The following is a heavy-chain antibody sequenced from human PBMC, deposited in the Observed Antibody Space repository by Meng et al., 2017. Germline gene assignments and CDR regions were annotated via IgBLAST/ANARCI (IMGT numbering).Heavy chain of an antibody. J-gene: IGHJ4*02. CDR1: GFTFSSYS. Sequence: LTGAASGFTFSSYSMNWVRQAPGKGLEWVSSISSSSSYIYYADSVKGRFTISRDNAKNSLYLQMNSLRAEDTAVYYCARDQRGYSSVVCWGQGTLVTVSS. V-gene: IGHV3-21*01. CDR3: ARDQRGYSSVVC. CDR2: ISSSSSYI. D-gene: IGHD6-19*01.